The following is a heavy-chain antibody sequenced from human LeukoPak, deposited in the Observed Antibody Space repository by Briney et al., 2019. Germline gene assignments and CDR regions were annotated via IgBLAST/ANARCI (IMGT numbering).Heavy chain of an antibody. Sequence: GGSQRLSCVASGFIFRDYAMNWVRQAPGKGLEWVATISGRTGATYYGDSVKGRFTISRDNSENTLYLQMDSLRVEDTALYYCTKRGTGSSGSHMDSWGQGILVTVSS. V-gene: IGHV3-23*01. CDR3: TKRGTGSSGSHMDS. J-gene: IGHJ4*02. CDR2: ISGRTGAT. D-gene: IGHD3-10*01. CDR1: GFIFRDYA.